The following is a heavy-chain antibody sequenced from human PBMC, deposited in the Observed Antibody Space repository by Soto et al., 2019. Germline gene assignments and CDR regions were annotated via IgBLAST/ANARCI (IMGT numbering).Heavy chain of an antibody. D-gene: IGHD3-22*01. Sequence: QVQLVQSGAEVKKPGSSVKVSCKVSGGTFSSYAISWVRQAPGQGLEWMGGIIPIFGTANYAQKFQGRVTITADESTSTAYMELSSLRSEDTAVYYCARESPYNYYDSSGYYSFDYWGQGTLVTVSS. V-gene: IGHV1-69*01. J-gene: IGHJ4*02. CDR1: GGTFSSYA. CDR3: ARESPYNYYDSSGYYSFDY. CDR2: IIPIFGTA.